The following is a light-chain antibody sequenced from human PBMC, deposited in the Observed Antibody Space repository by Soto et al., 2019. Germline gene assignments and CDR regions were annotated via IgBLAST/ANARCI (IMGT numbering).Light chain of an antibody. Sequence: QSALTQPRSVSGSPGQSVTISCTGTSSDVGGYNYVSWYQQHPGKAPKLMIYDVSKRPPGVPDRFSGSKSGNTASLTISGLQAEDEADYYCCSYAGSYVYVFGTGTQLTVL. CDR2: DVS. V-gene: IGLV2-11*01. CDR3: CSYAGSYVYV. CDR1: SSDVGGYNY. J-gene: IGLJ1*01.